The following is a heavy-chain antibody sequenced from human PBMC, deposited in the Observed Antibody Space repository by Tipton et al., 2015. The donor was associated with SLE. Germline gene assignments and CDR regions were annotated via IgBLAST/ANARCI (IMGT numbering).Heavy chain of an antibody. J-gene: IGHJ3*02. CDR1: GGSISSYY. Sequence: TLSLTCTVSGGSISSYYWSWIRQPPGNGLEWIGYIYYSGSTNYNPSLKSRVTISVDTSKNQFSLKLSSVTATDTAVYYCARLLVVYAFDIWGQGTMVTVSS. CDR3: ARLLVVYAFDI. CDR2: IYYSGST. V-gene: IGHV4-59*07. D-gene: IGHD2-8*02.